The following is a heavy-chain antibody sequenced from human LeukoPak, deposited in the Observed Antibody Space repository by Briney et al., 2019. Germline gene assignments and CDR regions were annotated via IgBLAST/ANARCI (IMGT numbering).Heavy chain of an antibody. V-gene: IGHV3-23*01. CDR2: ISGSGGST. Sequence: PGGSLRLSCAASGFTFSSYAMSWVRQAPGKGLEWVSAISGSGGSTYYADSVKGRFTISRDNSKNTLYLQMNSLRAEDTAVYYCAKDHVGLAAGIPGRYYGMDVWGQGTTVTVSS. D-gene: IGHD6-13*01. J-gene: IGHJ6*02. CDR1: GFTFSSYA. CDR3: AKDHVGLAAGIPGRYYGMDV.